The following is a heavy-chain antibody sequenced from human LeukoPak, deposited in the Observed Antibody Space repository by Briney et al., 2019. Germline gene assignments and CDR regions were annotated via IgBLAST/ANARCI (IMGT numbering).Heavy chain of an antibody. CDR1: GFTFSSYS. D-gene: IGHD3-22*01. CDR3: ARTYYYDSSGYYGAFDI. Sequence: GRSLRLSCAASGFTFSSYSMNWVRQAPGKGLEWVSSISSSSSYIYYADSVKGRFTISRDNAKNSLYLQMISLRAEDTAVYYCARTYYYDSSGYYGAFDIWGQGTMVTVSS. V-gene: IGHV3-21*01. J-gene: IGHJ3*02. CDR2: ISSSSSYI.